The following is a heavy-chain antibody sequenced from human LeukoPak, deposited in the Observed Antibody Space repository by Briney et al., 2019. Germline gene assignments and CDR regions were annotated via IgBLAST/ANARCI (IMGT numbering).Heavy chain of an antibody. CDR2: VNGDGTGT. D-gene: IGHD2/OR15-2a*01. CDR1: GLTFVKYW. Sequence: PGESLRLSCAASGLTFVKYWMHWVRQAPGKGLVWASRVNGDGTGTTYADSVRGRFTISRDNAKNTVYLQMNSLRAEDTAVYYCATGLGFYYDYWGQGTRVTVSS. CDR3: ATGLGFYYDY. J-gene: IGHJ4*02. V-gene: IGHV3-74*03.